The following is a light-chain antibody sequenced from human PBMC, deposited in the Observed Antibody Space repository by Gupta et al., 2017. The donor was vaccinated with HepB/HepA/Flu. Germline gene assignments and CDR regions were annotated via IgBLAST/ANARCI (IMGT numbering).Light chain of an antibody. CDR1: QSISTW. CDR3: QQYNYYSST. Sequence: DIQMTQSPSTLSASVGDRVTITCRASQSISTWLAWYQQKPGKVPKLLIYKASSLETGVPSRFSGSGSGTEFTLTISSLQPDDFATYYCQQYNYYSSTFGQGSKLEIK. V-gene: IGKV1-5*03. CDR2: KAS. J-gene: IGKJ2*01.